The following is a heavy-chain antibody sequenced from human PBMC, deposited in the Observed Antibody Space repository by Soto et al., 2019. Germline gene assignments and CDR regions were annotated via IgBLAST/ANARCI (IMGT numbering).Heavy chain of an antibody. Sequence: GGSLRLSCAASGFTFTTYGMNWVRQAPGKGLEWVSYISSSSTTIFYADSVKGRFTISRDNAKNSLYMQMNGLRAEDTAVYYCARGERFLAVDYWGQGTLVTVSS. J-gene: IGHJ4*02. CDR2: ISSSSTTI. D-gene: IGHD3-3*01. CDR3: ARGERFLAVDY. CDR1: GFTFTTYG. V-gene: IGHV3-48*01.